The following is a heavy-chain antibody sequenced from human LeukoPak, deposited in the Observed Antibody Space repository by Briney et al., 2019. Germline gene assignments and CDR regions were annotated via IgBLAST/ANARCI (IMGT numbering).Heavy chain of an antibody. J-gene: IGHJ4*02. D-gene: IGHD6-6*01. CDR1: GGTFSSYA. CDR3: ARGRAYSSSSGLFDY. CDR2: IIPILGIA. Sequence: SVKVSCKASGGTFSSYAISWVRQAPGQGLEWMGRIIPILGIANYAQKFQGRVTITADKSTSTAYIELSSLRSEDTAVYYCARGRAYSSSSGLFDYWGQGTLVTVSS. V-gene: IGHV1-69*04.